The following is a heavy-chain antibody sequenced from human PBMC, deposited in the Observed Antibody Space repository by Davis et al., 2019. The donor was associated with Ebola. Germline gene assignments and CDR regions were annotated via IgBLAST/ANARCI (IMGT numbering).Heavy chain of an antibody. J-gene: IGHJ3*02. D-gene: IGHD3-3*01. CDR3: ARVDYDFLSGHYYAFDI. Sequence: PSETLSLTCTVSDGSISSYYWSWIRQPPGKGLEWIGYIYYSGSTNYNPSLKSRVTTSVDTSTNQFSLKLSSVTAADTAMYYCARVDYDFLSGHYYAFDIWGQGTMVTVSS. CDR2: IYYSGST. V-gene: IGHV4-59*01. CDR1: DGSISSYY.